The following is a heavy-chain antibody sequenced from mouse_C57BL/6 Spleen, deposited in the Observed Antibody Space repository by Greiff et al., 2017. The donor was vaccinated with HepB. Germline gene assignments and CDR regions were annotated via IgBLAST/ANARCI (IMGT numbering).Heavy chain of an antibody. V-gene: IGHV1-52*01. CDR3: ARKRDYYGSSYLYWYFEV. CDR2: IDPSDSET. CDR1: GYTFTSYW. D-gene: IGHD1-1*01. J-gene: IGHJ1*03. Sequence: VQLQQPGAELVRPGSSVKLSCKASGYTFTSYWMHWVKQRPIQGLEWIGNIDPSDSETHYNQKFKDKATLTVDKSSSTAYMQLSSLTSEDSAVYYGARKRDYYGSSYLYWYFEVWGTGTTVTVSS.